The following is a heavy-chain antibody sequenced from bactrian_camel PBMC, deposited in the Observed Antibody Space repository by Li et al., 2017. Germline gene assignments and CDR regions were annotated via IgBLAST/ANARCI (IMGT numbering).Heavy chain of an antibody. CDR3: AADRDRWGFSGSCALFLEVNERNY. CDR2: IYTGGGDG. V-gene: IGHV3S40*01. Sequence: VQLVESGGGSVQAGGSLRLSCSYTRRPNYVTWYRQGPGNGREGVAGIYTGGGDGYYADAVKGRFTISHDNGKNTAYLQMDNLKPEDTAMYYCAADRDRWGFSGSCALFLEVNERNYWGQGTQVT. CDR1: YTRRPNY. J-gene: IGHJ4*01. D-gene: IGHD2*01.